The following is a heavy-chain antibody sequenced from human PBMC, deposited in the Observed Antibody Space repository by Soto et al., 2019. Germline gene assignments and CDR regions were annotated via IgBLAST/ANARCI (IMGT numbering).Heavy chain of an antibody. CDR2: IYYSGST. J-gene: IGHJ4*02. Sequence: PSETLSLTCTFSGGSISSYYWSLIRQPPGKGLEWIGYIYYSGSTNYNPSLKSRVTISVDTSKNQFSLKLSSVTAADTAVYYCARVWRSGSYILDYWGQGTLVTVSS. D-gene: IGHD1-26*01. V-gene: IGHV4-59*01. CDR3: ARVWRSGSYILDY. CDR1: GGSISSYY.